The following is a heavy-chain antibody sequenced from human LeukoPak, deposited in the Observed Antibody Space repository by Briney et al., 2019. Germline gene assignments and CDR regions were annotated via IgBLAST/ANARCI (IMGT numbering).Heavy chain of an antibody. CDR3: ARGYGPGSYPFDY. CDR2: IYYSGST. V-gene: IGHV4-31*03. D-gene: IGHD3-10*01. CDR1: GGSISSGGYY. Sequence: SETLSLTCTVSGGSISSGGYYWSWIRQHPGKGLEWIGYIYYSGSTYYNPSLKCRVTISVDTSKNQFSLKLSSVTAADTAVYYCARGYGPGSYPFDYWGQGTLVTVSS. J-gene: IGHJ4*02.